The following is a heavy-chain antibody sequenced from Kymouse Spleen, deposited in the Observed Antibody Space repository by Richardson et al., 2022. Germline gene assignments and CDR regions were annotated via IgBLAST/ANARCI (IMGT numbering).Heavy chain of an antibody. V-gene: IGHV4-39*01. D-gene: IGHD6-19*01. J-gene: IGHJ3*02. Sequence: QLQLQESGPGLVKPSETLSLTCTVSGGSISSSSYYWGWIRQPPGKGLEWIGSIYYSGSTYYNPSLKSRVTISVDTSKNQFSLKLSSVTAADTAVYYCASIAVAGLGPFDIWGQGTMVTVSS. CDR1: GGSISSSSYY. CDR3: ASIAVAGLGPFDI. CDR2: IYYSGST.